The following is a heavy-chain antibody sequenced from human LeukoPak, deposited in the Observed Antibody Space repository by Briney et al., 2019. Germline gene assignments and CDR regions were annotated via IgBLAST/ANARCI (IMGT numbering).Heavy chain of an antibody. Sequence: AETLSLTCAVYGGSFSGYYWSWLRHPPGKGLVWLVCIYHSGSNYFNPSLESRVPISVDTSKNQFSLKLSSVTAADSAVYYCAKDSGTTGEVKFDPGGQGTLVTVSA. CDR1: GGSFSGYY. J-gene: IGHJ5*02. V-gene: IGHV4-34*01. CDR3: AKDSGTTGEVKFDP. CDR2: IYHSGSN. D-gene: IGHD3-10*01.